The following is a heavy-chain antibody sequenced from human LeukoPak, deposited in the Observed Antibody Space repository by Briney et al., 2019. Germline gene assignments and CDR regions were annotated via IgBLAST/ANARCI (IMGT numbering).Heavy chain of an antibody. Sequence: SVKVSSKASGYTFTAYYLHWVRHAPRQGLEWMGYIYPKSSDTNYAQNFQGRVTMTMDTSISTVYMELSRLTSDDTAVYYCARDEAGAKTNALYIWGEGTKVTVSS. CDR1: GYTFTAYY. D-gene: IGHD1-1*01. J-gene: IGHJ3*02. CDR2: IYPKSSDT. V-gene: IGHV1-2*02. CDR3: ARDEAGAKTNALYI.